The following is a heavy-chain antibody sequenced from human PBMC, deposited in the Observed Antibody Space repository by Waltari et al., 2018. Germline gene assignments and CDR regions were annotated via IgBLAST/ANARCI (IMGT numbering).Heavy chain of an antibody. J-gene: IGHJ4*02. CDR2: ISGSGGTT. CDR3: AKSSGSYYEVFDY. D-gene: IGHD1-26*01. V-gene: IGHV3-23*04. CDR1: GFAFANYG. Sequence: EVRLVESGGGLVQPGGSLRLSCAASGFAFANYGMSWVRQAPGQGLECVLSISGSGGTTYYADSVKGRFTMSKDNSKNTLFLQMNSRRVDDTADYYCAKSSGSYYEVFDYWGRGTLVTVSS.